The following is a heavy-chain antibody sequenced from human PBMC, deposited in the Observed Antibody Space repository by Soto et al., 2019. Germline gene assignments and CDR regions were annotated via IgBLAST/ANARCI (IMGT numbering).Heavy chain of an antibody. Sequence: QVQLQESGPGLVKPSETLSLTCTVSGGSISSYYWSWIRQPAGKGLEWIGYIYYSGSTNYNPSLKSRVTISVHTSKNQFSLKLSSVTAADTAVYYCARSGSSGYDSGFDYWGQGTLVTVSS. V-gene: IGHV4-59*01. D-gene: IGHD5-12*01. CDR3: ARSGSSGYDSGFDY. CDR1: GGSISSYY. J-gene: IGHJ4*02. CDR2: IYYSGST.